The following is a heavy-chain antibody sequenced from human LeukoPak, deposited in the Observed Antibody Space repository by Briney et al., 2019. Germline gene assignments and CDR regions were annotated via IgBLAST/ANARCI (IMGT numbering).Heavy chain of an antibody. CDR3: AKDHGSTGTTLVDAFDI. J-gene: IGHJ3*02. Sequence: GGSLRLSCAASGFTFSGYAMSWLRQAPGKGLEWVSAISGSGGSTYYADSVKGRFTISRDNSKNTLYLQMNSLRAEDTAVYYCAKDHGSTGTTLVDAFDIWGQGTMVTVSS. CDR1: GFTFSGYA. CDR2: ISGSGGST. D-gene: IGHD1-7*01. V-gene: IGHV3-23*01.